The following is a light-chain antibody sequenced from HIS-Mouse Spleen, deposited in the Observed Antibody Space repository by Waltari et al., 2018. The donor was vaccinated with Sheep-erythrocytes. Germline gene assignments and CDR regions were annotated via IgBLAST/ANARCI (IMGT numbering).Light chain of an antibody. CDR1: NIGSKS. Sequence: SYVLTPPPSVSLPPGQTARITCGGNNIGSKSVHGYQQKPGQAPVLVVYDDSDRPSGIPERFSGSNSGNTATLTISRVEAGDEADYYCQVWDSSSDHPVFGGGTKLTVL. CDR3: QVWDSSSDHPV. J-gene: IGLJ2*01. CDR2: DDS. V-gene: IGLV3-21*02.